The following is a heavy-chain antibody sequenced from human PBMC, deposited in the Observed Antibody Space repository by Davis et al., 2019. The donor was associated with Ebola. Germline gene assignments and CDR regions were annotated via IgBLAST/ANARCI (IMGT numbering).Heavy chain of an antibody. V-gene: IGHV4-59*08. CDR3: AGAGYTSGWNFGY. Sequence: SDTLSLTCTVSGGSISNYYWSWIRQPPGKGLEWIGHIYHSGNTDSIPSLKSRVTMSVDTSKNQLSLKLNSVTAADTAVYYCAGAGYTSGWNFGYWGQGALVVVSS. D-gene: IGHD6-19*01. CDR1: GGSISNYY. J-gene: IGHJ4*02. CDR2: IYHSGNT.